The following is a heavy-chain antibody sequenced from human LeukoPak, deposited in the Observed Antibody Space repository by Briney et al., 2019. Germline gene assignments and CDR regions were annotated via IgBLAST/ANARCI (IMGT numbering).Heavy chain of an antibody. D-gene: IGHD2-2*01. CDR1: GGSFSGYY. Sequence: PSETLSLTCAVYGGSFSGYYWSWIRQPPGKGLEWIGEINHSGSTHYNPSLKSRVTISVDTSKNQFSLKLSSVTAADTAVYYCASLYTRNYYYYGMDVWGQGTTVTVSS. CDR3: ASLYTRNYYYYGMDV. CDR2: INHSGST. J-gene: IGHJ6*02. V-gene: IGHV4-34*01.